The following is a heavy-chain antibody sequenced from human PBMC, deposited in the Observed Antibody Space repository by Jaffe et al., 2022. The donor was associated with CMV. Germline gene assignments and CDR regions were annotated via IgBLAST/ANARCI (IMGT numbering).Heavy chain of an antibody. J-gene: IGHJ6*03. D-gene: IGHD3-9*01. CDR3: AREALQTGYYLSHYYYYMDV. V-gene: IGHV3-33*08. CDR1: GFTFSSYG. Sequence: QVQLVESGGGVVQPGRSLRLSCAASGFTFSSYGMHWVRQAPGKGLEWVAVIWYDGSNKYYADSVKGRFTISRDNSKNTLYLQMNSLRAEDTAVYYCAREALQTGYYLSHYYYYMDVWGKGTTVTVSS. CDR2: IWYDGSNK.